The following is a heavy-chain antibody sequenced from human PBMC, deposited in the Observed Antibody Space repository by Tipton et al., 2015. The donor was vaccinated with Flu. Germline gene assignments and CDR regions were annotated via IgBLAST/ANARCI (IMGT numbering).Heavy chain of an antibody. CDR2: IYSGGST. Sequence: PRLSCAASGFTVSSNYMSWVRQAPGKGLEWVSVIYSGGSTYYADSVKGRFTISRDNSKNTLYLQMNSLRAEDTAVYYCARVSGGGYYFDYWGQGTLVTVSS. D-gene: IGHD2-15*01. CDR1: GFTVSSNY. CDR3: ARVSGGGYYFDY. J-gene: IGHJ4*02. V-gene: IGHV3-53*01.